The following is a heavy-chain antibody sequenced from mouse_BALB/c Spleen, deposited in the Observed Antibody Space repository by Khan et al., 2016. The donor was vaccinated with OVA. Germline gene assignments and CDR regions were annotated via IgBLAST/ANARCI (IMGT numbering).Heavy chain of an antibody. CDR2: IYPGDGST. Sequence: QVQLQQSGPELVKPGTLVKISCQASGYTFTSYDINWVKQRPGQGLEWIGWIYPGDGSTKYNEKFKGKATLTADKSSSTAYIPLSRLTSDHSAVYFCAREGLRWVALDYWGQGTSVTVSS. V-gene: IGHV1S56*01. CDR1: GYTFTSYD. J-gene: IGHJ4*01. CDR3: AREGLRWVALDY. D-gene: IGHD2-4*01.